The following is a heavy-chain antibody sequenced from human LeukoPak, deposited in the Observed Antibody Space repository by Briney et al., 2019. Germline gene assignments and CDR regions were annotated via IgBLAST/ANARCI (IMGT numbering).Heavy chain of an antibody. J-gene: IGHJ5*02. CDR3: ARSKAHLSASWYGTWFDP. Sequence: SETLSLTCTVSGYSVSSGYYWGWIRQPPGKGLEWIGSMYHSGDTYYNPSLKSRVTISVDTSKNQLSLKLSSVTAADTAVYYCARSKAHLSASWYGTWFDPWGQGTLVTVSS. CDR2: MYHSGDT. CDR1: GYSVSSGYY. D-gene: IGHD6-13*01. V-gene: IGHV4-38-2*02.